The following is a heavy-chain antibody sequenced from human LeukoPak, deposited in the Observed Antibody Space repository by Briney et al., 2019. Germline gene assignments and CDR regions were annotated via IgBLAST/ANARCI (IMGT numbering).Heavy chain of an antibody. CDR2: ISAHNGNT. V-gene: IGHV1-18*04. CDR3: ARGDDYGDYLSAFDI. Sequence: ASVKVSCKASGYRFTSYGIIWVRPAPGQGLEWMGGISAHNGNTLYGQKLQGRVTMTTDTSTSTAYMELRSLRSDDTAVYYCARGDDYGDYLSAFDIWGQGTMVTVSS. D-gene: IGHD4-17*01. J-gene: IGHJ3*02. CDR1: GYRFTSYG.